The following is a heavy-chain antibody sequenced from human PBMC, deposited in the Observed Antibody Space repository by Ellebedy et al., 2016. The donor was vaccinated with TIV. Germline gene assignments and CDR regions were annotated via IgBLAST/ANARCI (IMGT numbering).Heavy chain of an antibody. CDR3: ATYCSSTSCPFDY. Sequence: GESLKISCKGSGYSFTNYWIGWVRQMPGKGLEWMGIIYPGDSDTRYSPSFQGQVTISADKSISTAYLRWSSLKASDTAMYYCATYCSSTSCPFDYWGQGTLVTVSS. CDR1: GYSFTNYW. J-gene: IGHJ4*02. CDR2: IYPGDSDT. D-gene: IGHD2-2*01. V-gene: IGHV5-51*01.